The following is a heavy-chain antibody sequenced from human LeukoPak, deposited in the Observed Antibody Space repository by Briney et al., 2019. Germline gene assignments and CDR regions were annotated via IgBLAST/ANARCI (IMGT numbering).Heavy chain of an antibody. CDR2: INSDGSST. CDR3: AKAWITMIGGGFDY. D-gene: IGHD3-22*01. V-gene: IGHV3-74*01. Sequence: PGGSLRLSCVASGFTFSSYWMHWVRQAPAKGLVWVSRINSDGSSTSYADSVKGRFTISRDNAKNTLYLQMNSLRAEDTAVYYCAKAWITMIGGGFDYWGQGTLVTVSS. J-gene: IGHJ4*02. CDR1: GFTFSSYW.